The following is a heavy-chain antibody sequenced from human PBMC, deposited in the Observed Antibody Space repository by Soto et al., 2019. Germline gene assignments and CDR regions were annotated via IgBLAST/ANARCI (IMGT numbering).Heavy chain of an antibody. CDR2: ISGSGAST. CDR3: AKSLGDNWRDYHFHY. V-gene: IGHV3-23*04. D-gene: IGHD1-20*01. Sequence: EVQLVESGGDLVQPGGSLRLSCAASGFTFSHYSMSWVRQAPGKGLEWVSGISGSGASTYYAASVKGRLTISRDNSKNTLSLQMSSLRAEDTAAYYCAKSLGDNWRDYHFHYWGQGTLVTVSS. J-gene: IGHJ4*02. CDR1: GFTFSHYS.